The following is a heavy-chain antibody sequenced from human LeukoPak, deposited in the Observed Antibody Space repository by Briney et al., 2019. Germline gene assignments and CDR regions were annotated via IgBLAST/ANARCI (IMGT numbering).Heavy chain of an antibody. CDR3: AKAKTAGTSRYYYYGMDV. CDR2: ISASGGST. CDR1: EFTFSSYA. D-gene: IGHD6-13*01. V-gene: IGHV3-23*01. Sequence: PGGSLRLSCAASEFTFSSYAMTWVRQAPGKGLEWVSAISASGGSTYYADSVKGRFTIPRDNSKNTLYLQMNSLRAEDTAVYCCAKAKTAGTSRYYYYGMDVWGQGTTVTVSS. J-gene: IGHJ6*02.